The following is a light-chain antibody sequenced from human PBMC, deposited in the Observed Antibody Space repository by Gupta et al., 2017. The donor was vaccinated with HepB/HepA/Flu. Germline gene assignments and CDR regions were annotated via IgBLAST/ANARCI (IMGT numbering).Light chain of an antibody. CDR2: WAS. CDR1: QSVLYSSNNKNY. Sequence: DIAMTQSPASLAVSLGERAIINCKSSQSVLYSSNNKNYLAWYQQKPGQPPKLLIYWASTRESGVPDRFSGSGSGTDFTLTISSLQAEDVAVYYCQQYYSTPFTFGPGTKVDIK. CDR3: QQYYSTPFT. J-gene: IGKJ3*01. V-gene: IGKV4-1*01.